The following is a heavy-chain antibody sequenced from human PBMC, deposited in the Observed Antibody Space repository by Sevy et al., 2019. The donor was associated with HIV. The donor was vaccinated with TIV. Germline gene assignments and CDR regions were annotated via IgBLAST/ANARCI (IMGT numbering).Heavy chain of an antibody. V-gene: IGHV4-38-2*02. Sequence: SETLSLTCTVSDYSISSGYYWGWIRQPPGKGLEWIGSIYYSGSTYYNPSLKSRVTISVDTSKNQFSLKLSSVTAADTAVYYCAKTHDTSAYFLPDYWGQGTLVTVSS. J-gene: IGHJ4*02. CDR1: DYSISSGYY. CDR2: IYYSGST. CDR3: AKTHDTSAYFLPDY. D-gene: IGHD3-22*01.